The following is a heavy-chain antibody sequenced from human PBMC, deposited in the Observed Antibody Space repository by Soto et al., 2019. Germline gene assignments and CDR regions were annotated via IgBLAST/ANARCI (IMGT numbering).Heavy chain of an antibody. CDR3: ARDSGDYAVVAYFDY. CDR1: GGTFSSYA. V-gene: IGHV1-69*13. D-gene: IGHD2-15*01. J-gene: IGHJ4*02. Sequence: ASVKVSCNASGGTFSSYAISWVRQAPGQGLEWMGGLIPIFGTANYAQKFQGRVTITADEPTSTAYMELSSLRSEDTAVYYCARDSGDYAVVAYFDYWGQGTLVTVSS. CDR2: LIPIFGTA.